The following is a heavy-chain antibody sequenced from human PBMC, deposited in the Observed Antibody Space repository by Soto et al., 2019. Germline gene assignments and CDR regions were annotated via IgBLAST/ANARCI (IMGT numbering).Heavy chain of an antibody. V-gene: IGHV3-7*01. D-gene: IGHD2-15*01. Sequence: PGGSLRLSCAASGFSFSTSWMTWVRQTPGKGLEWVARINQYGSETYYVDSVKGRFTISRDNAENSLHLQMNNLRPEDTSVYYCTSGFHTFAPWGQGT. J-gene: IGHJ5*02. CDR1: GFSFSTSW. CDR2: INQYGSET. CDR3: TSGFHTFAP.